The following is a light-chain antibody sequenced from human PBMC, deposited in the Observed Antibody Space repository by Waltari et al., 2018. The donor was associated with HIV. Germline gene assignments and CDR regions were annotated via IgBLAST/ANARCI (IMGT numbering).Light chain of an antibody. V-gene: IGLV1-36*01. CDR2: YDN. CDR1: SPNTGNNC. CDR3: AAWDDSLNGVV. J-gene: IGLJ2*01. Sequence: QSVLAQPPSVSEAPRQRVTISCSGSSPNTGNNCVTWYQQPPGKPPKLLIHYDNLLPSGVSDRFSGSKSGTSASLAIGGLQSEDEADYYCAAWDDSLNGVVFGGGTKLTVL.